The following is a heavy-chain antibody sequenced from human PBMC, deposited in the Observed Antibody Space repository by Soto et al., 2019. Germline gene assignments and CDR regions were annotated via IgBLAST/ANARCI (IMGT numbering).Heavy chain of an antibody. Sequence: EVQLVESGGDLVQPGGSLRLSCAASGFTFSNYWMSWVRQAPGKGLEWVANIKQDGSEKHYVDSVKGRFTISRDNAKNSLYMEMNSLRAEDTAVYYCARATTVGGSWGQGTLVTVSS. V-gene: IGHV3-7*01. J-gene: IGHJ5*02. CDR3: ARATTVGGS. CDR1: GFTFSNYW. CDR2: IKQDGSEK. D-gene: IGHD4-17*01.